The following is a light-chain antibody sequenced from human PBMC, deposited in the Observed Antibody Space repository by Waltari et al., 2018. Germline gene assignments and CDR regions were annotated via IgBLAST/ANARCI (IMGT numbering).Light chain of an antibody. J-gene: IGLJ2*01. CDR3: AAWDDSLKGVL. CDR2: ADD. V-gene: IGLV1-36*01. CDR1: RSNIGNNA. Sequence: QSVLTQTPSVSEAPRQRVTISCSGSRSNIGNNAVNWYRQVPGKAPKLLVFADDLLPSGVSDRFSGSKSGTSASLAISGLRSEDEGVYFCAAWDDSLKGVLFGGGTKLTVL.